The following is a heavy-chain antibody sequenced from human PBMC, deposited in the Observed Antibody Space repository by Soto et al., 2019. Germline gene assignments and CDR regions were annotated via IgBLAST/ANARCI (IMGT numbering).Heavy chain of an antibody. D-gene: IGHD6-19*01. J-gene: IGHJ5*02. CDR1: GFSLRTSGVG. CDR3: AKSGSSGWYGWFDP. V-gene: IGHV2-5*01. CDR2: IYWNDDK. Sequence: QITLKESGPTLVKPTQTLTLTCIFSGFSLRTSGVGVGRIRQPPGKALEWLGFIYWNDDKRYSPSLKSRRTITKDTSKNQVVLTMTNMDPVDTATYYCAKSGSSGWYGWFDPWGQGTLVTVSS.